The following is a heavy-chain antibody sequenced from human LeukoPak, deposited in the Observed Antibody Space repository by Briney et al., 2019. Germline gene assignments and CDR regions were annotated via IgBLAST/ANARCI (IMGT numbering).Heavy chain of an antibody. CDR2: IIPIFGTA. CDR3: ARVMVRGFSGYYYMDV. D-gene: IGHD3-10*01. Sequence: ASVKVSCKASGYTLTSFDINWVRQGSGQGLEWMGGIIPIFGTANYAQKFQGRVTITTDESTSTAYMELSSLRSEDTAVYYCARVMVRGFSGYYYMDVWGKGTTVTVSS. V-gene: IGHV1-69*05. CDR1: GYTLTSFD. J-gene: IGHJ6*03.